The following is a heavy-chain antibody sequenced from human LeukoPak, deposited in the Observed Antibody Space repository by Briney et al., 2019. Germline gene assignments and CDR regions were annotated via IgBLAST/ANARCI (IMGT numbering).Heavy chain of an antibody. CDR1: GGSISSYY. V-gene: IGHV4-59*08. CDR3: ARRRCSSTSCYEYYYGMDV. CDR2: IYYSGST. Sequence: PSETLSLTCTVSGGSISSYYWSWIRQPPGKGLEWIGYIYYSGSTNYNPSLKSRVTISVDTSKNQFSLKLSSVTAADTAVYYCARRRCSSTSCYEYYYGMDVWGQGTTVTVSS. J-gene: IGHJ6*02. D-gene: IGHD2-2*01.